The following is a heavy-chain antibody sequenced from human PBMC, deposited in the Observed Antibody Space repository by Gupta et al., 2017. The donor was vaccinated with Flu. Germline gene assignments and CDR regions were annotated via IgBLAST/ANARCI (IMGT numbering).Heavy chain of an antibody. J-gene: IGHJ5*02. Sequence: QVQLVQSGAEVKTPGSSVKVSCKASGGTFSSYAISWVRQAPGQGLEWMGGIIPIFGTANYAQKVQGRVTITADKSTSTAYMELSSLRSEDTAVYYCATHLRGKNNWFDPWGQGTLVNVSS. CDR3: ATHLRGKNNWFDP. CDR2: IIPIFGTA. V-gene: IGHV1-69*06. CDR1: GGTFSSYA.